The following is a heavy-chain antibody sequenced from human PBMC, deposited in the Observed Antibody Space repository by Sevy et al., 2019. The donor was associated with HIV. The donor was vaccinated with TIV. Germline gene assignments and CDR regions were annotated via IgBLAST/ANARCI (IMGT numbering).Heavy chain of an antibody. D-gene: IGHD2-8*02. CDR2: IKSKADGGTT. J-gene: IGHJ6*02. CDR1: GFTFSYAW. Sequence: GGSLRLSCAASGFTFSYAWMSWVRHAPGKGLEWVGRIKSKADGGTTDYAAPVKGRFTISRDDSKNTLYLQMTSLKTEDTAVYYCSTDPIIVLLVTDGMDVWGQGTTVTVSS. CDR3: STDPIIVLLVTDGMDV. V-gene: IGHV3-15*01.